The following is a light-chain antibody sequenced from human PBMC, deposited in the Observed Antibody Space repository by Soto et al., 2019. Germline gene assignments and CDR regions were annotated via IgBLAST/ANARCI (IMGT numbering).Light chain of an antibody. Sequence: DIKLNQSPSILSASIGDRVTITCRASQSISTWLAWYQQKPGKAPKLLIYEASSLESGVPSRFSGSGSGTEFTLAISSLQPEDSATYYCLQDINYPWTFGQGTKVDIK. CDR3: LQDINYPWT. CDR1: QSISTW. J-gene: IGKJ1*01. CDR2: EAS. V-gene: IGKV1-5*01.